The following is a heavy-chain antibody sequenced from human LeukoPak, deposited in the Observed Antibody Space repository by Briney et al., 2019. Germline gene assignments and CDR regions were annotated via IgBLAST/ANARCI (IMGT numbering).Heavy chain of an antibody. Sequence: SVKVSCKASGGTFSSYAISWVRQAPGQGLGWMGGIIPIFGTANYAQKFQGRVTITADKSTSTAYMELSSLRSEDTAVYYCAREKEGLLTFDYWGQGTLVTVSS. CDR3: AREKEGLLTFDY. CDR2: IIPIFGTA. CDR1: GGTFSSYA. V-gene: IGHV1-69*06. J-gene: IGHJ4*02. D-gene: IGHD3-10*01.